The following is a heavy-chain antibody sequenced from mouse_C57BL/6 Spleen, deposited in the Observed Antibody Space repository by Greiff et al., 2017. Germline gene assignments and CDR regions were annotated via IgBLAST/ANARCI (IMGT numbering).Heavy chain of an antibody. CDR3: ARSVYYYGSRGFAY. V-gene: IGHV1-53*01. Sequence: VKLQESGTELVKPGASVKLSCKASGYTFTSYWMHWVKQRPGQGLEWIGNINPSNGGTNYNEKFKSKATLTVDKSSSTAYMQLSSLTSEDSAVYYCARSVYYYGSRGFAYWGQGTLVTVSA. CDR1: GYTFTSYW. CDR2: INPSNGGT. D-gene: IGHD1-1*01. J-gene: IGHJ3*01.